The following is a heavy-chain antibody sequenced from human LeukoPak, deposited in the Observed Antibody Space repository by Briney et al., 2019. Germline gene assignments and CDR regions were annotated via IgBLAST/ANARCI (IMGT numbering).Heavy chain of an antibody. CDR1: GFTFSSYA. CDR3: AKDLGTILETPPLRGFNSHGY. V-gene: IGHV3-23*01. CDR2: ISGSGGST. J-gene: IGHJ4*02. D-gene: IGHD3-10*01. Sequence: GGSLRLSCAASGFTFSSYAMSWVRQAPGKGLEWVSAISGSGGSTYYADSVKGRFTISRDNSKNTLYLQMNSLRAEDTAVYYCAKDLGTILETPPLRGFNSHGYWGQGTLVTVSS.